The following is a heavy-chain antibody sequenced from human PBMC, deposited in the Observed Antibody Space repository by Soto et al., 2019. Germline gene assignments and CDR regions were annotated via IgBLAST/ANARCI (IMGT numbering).Heavy chain of an antibody. CDR1: GFSLSTSGVG. D-gene: IGHD3-10*01. J-gene: IGHJ6*02. CDR3: AHSGTMVRGAPYYYGMDV. CDR2: IYWDDDK. Sequence: SGPTLVNPTQTLTLTCTFSGFSLSTSGVGVGWIRQPPGKALEWLALIYWDDDKRYSPSLKSRLTITKDTSKNQVVLTMTNMDPVDTATYYCAHSGTMVRGAPYYYGMDVWGQGTTVTVSS. V-gene: IGHV2-5*02.